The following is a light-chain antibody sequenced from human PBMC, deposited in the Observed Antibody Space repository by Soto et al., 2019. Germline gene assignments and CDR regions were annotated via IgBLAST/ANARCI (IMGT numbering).Light chain of an antibody. CDR3: SSYAGSKIPYV. CDR1: SSDVGGYNY. J-gene: IGLJ1*01. V-gene: IGLV2-8*01. CDR2: EVS. Sequence: QSVLAQPPSASGSPGQSVTISCTGTSSDVGGYNYVSWYQQHPGKAPKLMIYEVSKRPSGVPDRFSGSKSGNTASLTVSGLQAEDEADYYCSSYAGSKIPYVFGTGTKVTVL.